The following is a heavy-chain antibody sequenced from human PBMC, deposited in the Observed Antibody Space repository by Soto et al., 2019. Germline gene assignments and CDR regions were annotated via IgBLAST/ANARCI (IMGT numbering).Heavy chain of an antibody. CDR2: IYYSGST. CDR1: GGSISSYY. Sequence: QVQLQESGPGLVKPSETLSLTCTVSGGSISSYYWSWIRQPPGKGLEWIGYIYYSGSTNYNPSLKSSVTISVDTSKKQFFLKLSSVTAAEPGLYYCARGGVTRNYYYHGMDVWGQGTTVTVSS. D-gene: IGHD2-21*02. V-gene: IGHV4-59*01. CDR3: ARGGVTRNYYYHGMDV. J-gene: IGHJ6*02.